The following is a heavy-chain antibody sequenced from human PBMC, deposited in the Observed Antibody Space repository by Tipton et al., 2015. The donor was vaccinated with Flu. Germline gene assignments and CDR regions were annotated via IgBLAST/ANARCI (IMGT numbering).Heavy chain of an antibody. CDR2: IYHSGST. J-gene: IGHJ4*02. CDR3: ARDRRARTAAGGVD. CDR1: GGSISSSNW. D-gene: IGHD4-23*01. Sequence: PGLVKPSGTLSLTCAVSGGSISSSNWWSWVRQPPGKGLEWIGEIYHSGSTNYNPSLKSRVTISVDKSKNQFSLKLSSVTAADTAVYYYARDRRARTAAGGVDWGQGTLVTVSS. V-gene: IGHV4-4*02.